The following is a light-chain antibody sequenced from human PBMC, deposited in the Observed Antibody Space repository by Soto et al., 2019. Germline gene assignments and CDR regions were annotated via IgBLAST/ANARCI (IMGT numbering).Light chain of an antibody. CDR3: QQYNNWPLT. CDR1: QSVSSY. V-gene: IGKV3-11*01. Sequence: EIVLTQSPATLSLSPGERATLSCRASQSVSSYLAWYQQKPGQAPRLLIYDASNRATGIPARFSGSGSGTDFTLTISGLEPEDFAVYYCQQYNNWPLTFGQGTRLEIK. CDR2: DAS. J-gene: IGKJ5*01.